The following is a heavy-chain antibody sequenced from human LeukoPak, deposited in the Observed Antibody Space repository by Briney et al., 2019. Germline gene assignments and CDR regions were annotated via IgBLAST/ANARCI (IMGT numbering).Heavy chain of an antibody. CDR3: ARSPEFVLPDY. CDR2: LNPDNGNT. D-gene: IGHD2-21*01. J-gene: IGHJ4*02. Sequence: ASVKVSCKASGYTFTDYHIHWVRQAPGQGLEWMGWLNPDNGNTNYAQKFQVRVTMTRDTSINTAYMELSSLTSDDIAVYYCARSPEFVLPDYWGQGTLVTVSS. CDR1: GYTFTDYH. V-gene: IGHV1-2*02.